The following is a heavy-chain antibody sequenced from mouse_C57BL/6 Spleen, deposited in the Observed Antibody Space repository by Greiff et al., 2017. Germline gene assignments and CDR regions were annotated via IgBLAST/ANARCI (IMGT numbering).Heavy chain of an antibody. J-gene: IGHJ3*01. CDR2: INPGSGGT. CDR1: GYAFTNYL. V-gene: IGHV1-54*01. CDR3: AREGDYDSPFAY. Sequence: QVQLQQSGAELVRPGTSVKVSCKASGYAFTNYLIEWVKQRPGQGLEWIGVINPGSGGTNYNEKFKGKATLTADKSSSTAYMQLSSLTSEDSAVYFCAREGDYDSPFAYWGQGTLVTVSA. D-gene: IGHD2-4*01.